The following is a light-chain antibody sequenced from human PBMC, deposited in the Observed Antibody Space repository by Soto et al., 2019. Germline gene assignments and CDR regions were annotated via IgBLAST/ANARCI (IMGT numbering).Light chain of an antibody. Sequence: DIVMTQSPLSLPVTPGEPASISCRSSQSLLYSNGYNYLDWYLQKPGQSPQILISLGSNRASGVPDRFSGSVSGTDFTLKISRVEAEDVGVYYCMQTLQTPLTFGQGTKVEIK. CDR1: QSLLYSNGYNY. J-gene: IGKJ1*01. CDR2: LGS. CDR3: MQTLQTPLT. V-gene: IGKV2-28*01.